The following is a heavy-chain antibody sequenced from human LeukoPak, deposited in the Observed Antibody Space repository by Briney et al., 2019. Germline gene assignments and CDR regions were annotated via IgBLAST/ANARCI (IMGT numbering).Heavy chain of an antibody. V-gene: IGHV3-30*19. D-gene: IGHD2-21*02. Sequence: GGSLRLSCAASGFTFSSYGMHWVRQAPGKGLEWVAVISYDGSNKYYADSVKGRFTISRDSSKNTLYLQMNSLRAEDTAVYYCARTSYCGGDCYKYYFDYWGQGTLVTVSS. J-gene: IGHJ4*02. CDR2: ISYDGSNK. CDR3: ARTSYCGGDCYKYYFDY. CDR1: GFTFSSYG.